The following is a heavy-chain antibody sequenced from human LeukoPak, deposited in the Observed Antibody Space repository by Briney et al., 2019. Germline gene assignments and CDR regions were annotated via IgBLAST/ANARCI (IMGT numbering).Heavy chain of an antibody. CDR3: ARSGSVRYCSGGSCYGLDY. V-gene: IGHV1-46*01. CDR2: INPSGGST. CDR1: GYTFTSYY. Sequence: GASVKVSCKASGYTFTSYYMHWVRQAPGQGLEWMGIINPSGGSTSYAQKFQGRVTMTRDTSTSTVYMELSSLRSDDTAVYYCARSGSVRYCSGGSCYGLDYWGQGTLVTVSS. D-gene: IGHD2-15*01. J-gene: IGHJ4*02.